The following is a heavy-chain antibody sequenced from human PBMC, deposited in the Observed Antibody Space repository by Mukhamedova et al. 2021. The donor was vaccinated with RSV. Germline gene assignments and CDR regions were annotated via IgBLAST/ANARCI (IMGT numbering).Heavy chain of an antibody. CDR3: ARGRDGDTFDY. V-gene: IGHV4-59*01. D-gene: IGHD5-24*01. CDR2: IYYSGST. Sequence: SWIRQPPGKGLEWIGYIYYSGSTNYNPSLKSRVTISVDTSKNQFSLKLSSVTAADTAVYYCARGRDGDTFDYWGQGTLVTGSS. J-gene: IGHJ4*02.